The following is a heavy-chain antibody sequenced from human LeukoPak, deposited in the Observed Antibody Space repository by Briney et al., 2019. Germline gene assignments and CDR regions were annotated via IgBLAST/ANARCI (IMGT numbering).Heavy chain of an antibody. D-gene: IGHD3-22*01. V-gene: IGHV1-69*13. CDR1: GGTFSSYA. CDR3: ARQVLYYYDSSGYFTYWFDP. J-gene: IGHJ5*02. Sequence: GASVKVSCKASGGTFSSYAISWVRQAPGQGLEWMGGIIPIFGTANYAQKFQGRVTITADESTSTAYMELSSLRSEDTAVYYCARQVLYYYDSSGYFTYWFDPWGQGTLVTVSS. CDR2: IIPIFGTA.